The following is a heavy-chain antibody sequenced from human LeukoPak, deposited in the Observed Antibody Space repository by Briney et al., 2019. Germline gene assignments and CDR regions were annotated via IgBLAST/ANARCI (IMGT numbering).Heavy chain of an antibody. D-gene: IGHD2-15*01. Sequence: SETLSLTCTVSGGSISSSNYFWGWIRQPPGKGLEWLGSIFDSGSTSYNPSLKSRVTISVDTSKNQFSLKVTSVTAADTAVYYCATSGEFCSGGSCYVNWFAPWGQGTLVTVSS. CDR3: ATSGEFCSGGSCYVNWFAP. J-gene: IGHJ5*02. CDR1: GGSISSSNYF. V-gene: IGHV4-39*01. CDR2: IFDSGST.